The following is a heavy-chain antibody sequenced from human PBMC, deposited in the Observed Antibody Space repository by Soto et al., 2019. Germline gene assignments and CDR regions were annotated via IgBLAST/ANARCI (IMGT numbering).Heavy chain of an antibody. J-gene: IGHJ4*02. Sequence: PSETLSLTCTFSGGSISGYYWSLIRQPPGKGLEWIGYIYYSGSANYNPSLKSRVTISVDMSQNQFSLKLTSVTAADTAVYYCARHGAIYSNSWYDFDYWGQGTLVTVSS. CDR2: IYYSGSA. V-gene: IGHV4-59*08. CDR3: ARHGAIYSNSWYDFDY. CDR1: GGSISGYY. D-gene: IGHD5-18*01.